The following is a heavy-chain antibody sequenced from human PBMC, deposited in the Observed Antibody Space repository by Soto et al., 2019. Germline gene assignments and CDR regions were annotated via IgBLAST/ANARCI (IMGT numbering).Heavy chain of an antibody. CDR3: ARTPPHDNGDLDAYAV. CDR1: GDTFSTYA. CDR2: IIPLFDTA. D-gene: IGHD4-17*01. J-gene: IGHJ3*01. Sequence: QVRLVQSGAEVKKPGSSVRVSCKASGDTFSTYAFSWVRQAPGQGLEWMGGIIPLFDTATYAQRFQGRVTITADTSTSTTYMELSSLLSEDTAVYFCARTPPHDNGDLDAYAVWGHGTMVTVSS. V-gene: IGHV1-69*14.